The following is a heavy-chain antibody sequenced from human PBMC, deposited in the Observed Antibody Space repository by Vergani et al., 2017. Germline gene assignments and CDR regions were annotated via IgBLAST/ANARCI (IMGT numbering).Heavy chain of an antibody. CDR3: ARARTTLTTNYYYYGMDV. CDR2: ISSSSSDT. Sequence: QVQLVESGGGLVKPGGSLRLSCAASGLTFSDYYMSWIRQAPGKGLEWVSYISSSSSDTNYADSVKGRFTISRDNAKNSLYLQMNSLRAEDTAVYYCARARTTLTTNYYYYGMDVWGQGTTVTVSS. D-gene: IGHD4-17*01. CDR1: GLTFSDYY. J-gene: IGHJ6*02. V-gene: IGHV3-11*05.